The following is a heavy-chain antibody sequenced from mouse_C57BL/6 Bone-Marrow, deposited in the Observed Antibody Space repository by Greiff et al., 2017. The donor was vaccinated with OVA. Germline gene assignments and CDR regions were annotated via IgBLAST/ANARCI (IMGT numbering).Heavy chain of an antibody. J-gene: IGHJ3*01. D-gene: IGHD1-1*01. CDR2: IYPRSGNT. CDR1: GYTFTSYG. Sequence: QVQLQQSGAELARPVASVKLSCKASGYTFTSYGISWVKQRTGQGLEWIGEIYPRSGNTYYNEKFKGKATLTAAKSSSTAYMELRSLTSEDSAVYFCERSIRIYYYGSSPFAYWGQGTLVTVSA. CDR3: ERSIRIYYYGSSPFAY. V-gene: IGHV1-81*01.